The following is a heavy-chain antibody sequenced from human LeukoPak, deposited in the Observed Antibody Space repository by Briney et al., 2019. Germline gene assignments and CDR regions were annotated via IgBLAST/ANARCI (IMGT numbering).Heavy chain of an antibody. CDR3: ARDRSNDYYMDV. V-gene: IGHV1-46*01. J-gene: IGHJ6*03. Sequence: ASVKVSCKASGYTFTSYFMHWVRQAPGQGLEWMGIINPSGGSTSYAQKFQGRVIMTRDMSTSTVYMELGSLRSEDTAVYYCARDRSNDYYMDVWGKGTTVTVSS. CDR2: INPSGGST. CDR1: GYTFTSYF.